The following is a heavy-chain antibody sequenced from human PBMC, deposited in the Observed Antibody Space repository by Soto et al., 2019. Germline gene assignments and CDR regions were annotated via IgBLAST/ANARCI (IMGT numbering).Heavy chain of an antibody. Sequence: PSETLSLTCAVYGGSFSGYYWSWIRQPPGKGLEWIGEINHSGSTNYNPSLKSRVTISVDTSKNQFSLKLSSVTAADTAVYYCARGYTARRRYYYMDVWGEGTTVTVSS. CDR2: INHSGST. CDR1: GGSFSGYY. CDR3: ARGYTARRRYYYMDV. D-gene: IGHD5-18*01. J-gene: IGHJ6*03. V-gene: IGHV4-34*01.